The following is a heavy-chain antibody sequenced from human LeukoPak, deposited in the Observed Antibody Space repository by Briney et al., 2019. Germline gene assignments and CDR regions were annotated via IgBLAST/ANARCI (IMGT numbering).Heavy chain of an antibody. V-gene: IGHV3-15*01. CDR3: TTAFSPYYYDSSGYYYFDY. D-gene: IGHD3-22*01. CDR1: GFTFSNAW. CDR2: IKSKTDGGTT. Sequence: PGGSLRLSCAASGFTFSNAWMSWVRQAPGKGLEWVGRIKSKTDGGTTDYAAPVKGRFTISRDDSKNTLYLQMNSLKTEDTAVYYCTTAFSPYYYDSSGYYYFDYWGQGTLVTVSS. J-gene: IGHJ4*02.